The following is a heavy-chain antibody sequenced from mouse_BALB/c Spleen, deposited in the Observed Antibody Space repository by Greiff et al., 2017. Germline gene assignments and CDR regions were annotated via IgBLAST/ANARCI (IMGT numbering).Heavy chain of an antibody. V-gene: IGHV1S56*01. D-gene: IGHD2-4*01. J-gene: IGHJ3*01. CDR2: IYPGNVNT. Sequence: QVQLQQSGPELVKPGASVRISCKASGYTFTSYYIHWVKQRPGQGLEWIGWIYPGNVNTKYNEKLKGKATLTADKSSSTAYMQLSSLTSEDSAVYFCAREGLRRPAWFAYWGQGTLVTVSA. CDR3: AREGLRRPAWFAY. CDR1: GYTFTSYY.